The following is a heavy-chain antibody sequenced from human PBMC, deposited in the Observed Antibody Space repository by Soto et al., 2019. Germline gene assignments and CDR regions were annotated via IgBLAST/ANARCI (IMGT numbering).Heavy chain of an antibody. CDR1: EFTFDNAW. CDR3: TSLYFGH. Sequence: GGSLRLSCAASEFTFDNAWISWVRQAPGKGLEWVGRIKSKADGGTTDYAAPVKGRFTISRDESQNTLYLQMNSLKTEDTAVYYCTSLYFGHWGQGTLVTVTS. V-gene: IGHV3-15*01. CDR2: IKSKADGGTT. J-gene: IGHJ4*02.